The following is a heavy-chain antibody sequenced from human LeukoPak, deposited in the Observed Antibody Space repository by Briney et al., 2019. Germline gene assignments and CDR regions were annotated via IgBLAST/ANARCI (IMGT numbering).Heavy chain of an antibody. CDR3: ARGGWNYVFNS. CDR2: ITSGGRTI. Sequence: GGSLRLSCAASGFTFNTYEMHWVRQAPGKGLEWVSYITSGGRTIYYADYVKGRFTISRDNAKNSLYLQMNSLRAEDTAVYYCARGGWNYVFNSWGQGTLVTVSS. V-gene: IGHV3-48*03. J-gene: IGHJ5*02. D-gene: IGHD1-7*01. CDR1: GFTFNTYE.